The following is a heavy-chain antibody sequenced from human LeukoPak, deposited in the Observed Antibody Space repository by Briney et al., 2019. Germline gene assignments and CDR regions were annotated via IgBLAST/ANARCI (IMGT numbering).Heavy chain of an antibody. J-gene: IGHJ6*02. V-gene: IGHV4-59*08. CDR3: ASSIAAGADYYYGMDV. Sequence: KPSGTLSLTCTVSGGSISSYYWSWIRQPPGKGLEWIGYIYYSGSTNYNPSLKSRVTISVDTSKNQFSLKLSSVTAADTAVYYCASSIAAGADYYYGMDVWGQGTTVTVSS. CDR1: GGSISSYY. D-gene: IGHD6-13*01. CDR2: IYYSGST.